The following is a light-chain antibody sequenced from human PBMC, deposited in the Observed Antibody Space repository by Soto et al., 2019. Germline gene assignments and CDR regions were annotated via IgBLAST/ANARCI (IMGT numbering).Light chain of an antibody. CDR1: DIGSKS. V-gene: IGLV3-21*01. CDR3: QVWDGATDRPV. Sequence: LTQSPSVSVAPGVTATITCGGNDIGSKSVHWYQQRPGRAPLMVISYDSARPSGIPERFSGSNSGGSATLTISGVEVGDEADYYCQVWDGATDRPVFGGGTKLTVL. J-gene: IGLJ2*01. CDR2: YDS.